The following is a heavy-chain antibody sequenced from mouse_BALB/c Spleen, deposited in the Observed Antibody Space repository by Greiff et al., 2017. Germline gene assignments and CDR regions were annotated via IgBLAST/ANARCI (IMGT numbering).Heavy chain of an antibody. CDR1: GYTFTSYW. Sequence: QVQLKQSGAELAKPGASVKMSCKASGYTFTSYWMHWVKQRPGQGLEWIGYINPSTGYTEYNQKFKDKATLTADKSSSTAYMQLSSLTSEDSAVYYCARGLGYYYAMDYWGQGTSVTVSS. D-gene: IGHD4-1*01. V-gene: IGHV1-7*01. CDR3: ARGLGYYYAMDY. J-gene: IGHJ4*01. CDR2: INPSTGYT.